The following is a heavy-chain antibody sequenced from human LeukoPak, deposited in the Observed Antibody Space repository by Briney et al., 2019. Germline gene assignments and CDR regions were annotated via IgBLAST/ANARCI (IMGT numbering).Heavy chain of an antibody. CDR1: GFAFNTYW. J-gene: IGHJ4*02. Sequence: GGSLRLSCAASGFAFNTYWMIWVRQAPGKGLEWVANIGQDGTEKHHVDSVRGRFTISRDNAKNSVFLQMNSLRAEDTAVYYCARDRDGKDYWGQGTLVTVSS. D-gene: IGHD1-1*01. CDR3: ARDRDGKDY. CDR2: IGQDGTEK. V-gene: IGHV3-7*03.